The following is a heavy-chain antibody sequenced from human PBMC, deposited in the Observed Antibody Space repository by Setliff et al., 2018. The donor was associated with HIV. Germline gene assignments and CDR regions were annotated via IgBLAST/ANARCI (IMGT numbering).Heavy chain of an antibody. V-gene: IGHV1-24*01. CDR2: FDPEDGET. CDR3: ATIRAYYYDSSGQEYFQY. Sequence: ASVKVSCKVSGYSLTDLSIHWVRQAPGKGLEWMGGFDPEDGETVYAQKLQGRVTMTEDTSRDTAYMELSSLRSEDTAMYYCATIRAYYYDSSGQEYFQYWGHGTLVTVSS. D-gene: IGHD3-22*01. CDR1: GYSLTDLS. J-gene: IGHJ1*01.